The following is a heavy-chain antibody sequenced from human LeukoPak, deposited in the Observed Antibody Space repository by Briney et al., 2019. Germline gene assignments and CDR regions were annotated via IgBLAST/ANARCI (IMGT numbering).Heavy chain of an antibody. J-gene: IGHJ4*02. D-gene: IGHD1-1*01. CDR2: IYSSGST. CDR1: GGSISDYY. Sequence: SETLSLTCTVSGGSISDYYWSWIRQPAGKGLEFIGRIYSSGSTNYNPSLKSRVTMSVDTSKNQFSLRLSSVTAADSAMYYCARGGYTIFDYWGQGTLVTVSS. V-gene: IGHV4-4*07. CDR3: ARGGYTIFDY.